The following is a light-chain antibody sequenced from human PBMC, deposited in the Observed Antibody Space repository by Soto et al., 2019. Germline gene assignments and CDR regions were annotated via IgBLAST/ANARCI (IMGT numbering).Light chain of an antibody. CDR3: QQYNNWPMT. Sequence: EIVMTQSPATLSVSPGERATLSCRASQSVSSNLAWYQQKPGQAPRLLIYGASTRATGIPARFSGSGSWTEFTLTISSLQSEDFVVYYCQQYNNWPMTFGQGTKVDIK. J-gene: IGKJ1*01. CDR2: GAS. V-gene: IGKV3-15*01. CDR1: QSVSSN.